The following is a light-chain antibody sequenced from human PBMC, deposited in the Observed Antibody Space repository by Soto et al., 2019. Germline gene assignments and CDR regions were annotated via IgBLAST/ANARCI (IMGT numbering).Light chain of an antibody. J-gene: IGKJ4*01. Sequence: EVELTQSPATLSLSPGERAVLSCRASQSVGSNVVWYQQKSGQAPRLLIYDASNRVSGIPARFSGRGSGTDFTLIISSLESEDFAVYYCQQRGHWLSFGGGTKVE. CDR1: QSVGSN. CDR3: QQRGHWLS. CDR2: DAS. V-gene: IGKV3-11*01.